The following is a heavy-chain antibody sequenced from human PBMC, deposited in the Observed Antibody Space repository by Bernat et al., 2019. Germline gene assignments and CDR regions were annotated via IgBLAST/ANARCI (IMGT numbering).Heavy chain of an antibody. CDR2: IGVGSGNT. J-gene: IGHJ4*02. V-gene: IGHV1-58*01. CDR1: GFTFTSSA. D-gene: IGHD3-10*01. Sequence: QMQLVQSGPEVKKPGTAVKVSCKASGFTFTSSAVQWVRQASGQRIEWIGWIGVGSGNTNYAQKFQKTVTMTRDMSTSTAYMALSSLRSEHTAVYYCAAGYYYGSGSDYIPDYWGKGTRVTASS. CDR3: AAGYYYGSGSDYIPDY.